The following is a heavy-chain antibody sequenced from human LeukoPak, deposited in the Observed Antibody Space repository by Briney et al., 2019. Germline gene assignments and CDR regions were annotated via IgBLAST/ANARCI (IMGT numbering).Heavy chain of an antibody. CDR3: AKGLGVGYCSGGSCYNNWLDP. D-gene: IGHD2-15*01. V-gene: IGHV3-33*03. CDR1: GFTFSGYG. Sequence: GGSLTLSCATSGFTFSGYGMHWVRQAPGKGLEWVAVIWHDGTEEHYADSVKGRFAISRDSSKATLYLQMSSLRAEDTAIYYCAKGLGVGYCSGGSCYNNWLDPWGQGTLVTVSS. J-gene: IGHJ5*02. CDR2: IWHDGTEE.